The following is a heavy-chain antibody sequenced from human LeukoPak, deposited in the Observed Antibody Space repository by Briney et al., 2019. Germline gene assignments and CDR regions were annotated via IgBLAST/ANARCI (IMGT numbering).Heavy chain of an antibody. J-gene: IGHJ4*02. D-gene: IGHD6-19*01. V-gene: IGHV3-48*04. CDR3: ARVRYDSGWYDY. CDR1: GFTFSSYA. Sequence: GGSLRLSCAASGFTFSSYAMSWVRQAAGKGLECVSHITTGGSSIFYADSVKGRFTISRDNAKNSLYLQMNSLRAEDSAVYYCARVRYDSGWYDYWGQGALVTVSS. CDR2: ITTGGSSI.